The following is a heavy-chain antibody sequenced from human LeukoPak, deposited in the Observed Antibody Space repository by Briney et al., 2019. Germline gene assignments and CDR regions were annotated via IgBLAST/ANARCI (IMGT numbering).Heavy chain of an antibody. CDR1: GGSISSYY. Sequence: PSETLSLTCTVSGGSISSYYWSWIRQPAGKGLEWIGRIYTSGSTNYNPSLKSRATMSVDTSKNQFSLKLSSVTAADTAVYYCAKDKSYDILTDYFESPNWYFDLWGRGTLVTVSS. CDR3: AKDKSYDILTDYFESPNWYFDL. D-gene: IGHD3-9*01. CDR2: IYTSGST. J-gene: IGHJ2*01. V-gene: IGHV4-4*07.